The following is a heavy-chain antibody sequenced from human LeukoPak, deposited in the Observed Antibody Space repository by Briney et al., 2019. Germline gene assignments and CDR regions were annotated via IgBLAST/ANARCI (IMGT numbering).Heavy chain of an antibody. Sequence: PSEALSLTCSVSGDSLSSGSHYWSWLRQLPGEGLESIGFISYSGYTSYNPSLKSRVSISVDTSKNQFSLKLTSVTAADTAVYYCSRGGNRFGGFYFDYWGRGTLVTVSS. CDR2: ISYSGYT. CDR1: GDSLSSGSHY. CDR3: SRGGNRFGGFYFDY. V-gene: IGHV4-31*03. J-gene: IGHJ4*02. D-gene: IGHD3-10*01.